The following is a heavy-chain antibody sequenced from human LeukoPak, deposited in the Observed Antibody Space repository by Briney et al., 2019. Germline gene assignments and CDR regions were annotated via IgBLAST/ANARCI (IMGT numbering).Heavy chain of an antibody. Sequence: PSETLSLTCTVSGYSISSGYYWGWIRQPPGKGLEWIGSIYHSGSTYYNPSLKSRVTISVDTSKNQFSLKLSSVTAADTAVYYCARDQIPHYVWGSYRYTETYYFDYWGQGTLVTVSS. D-gene: IGHD3-16*02. CDR3: ARDQIPHYVWGSYRYTETYYFDY. CDR1: GYSISSGYY. J-gene: IGHJ4*02. CDR2: IYHSGST. V-gene: IGHV4-38-2*02.